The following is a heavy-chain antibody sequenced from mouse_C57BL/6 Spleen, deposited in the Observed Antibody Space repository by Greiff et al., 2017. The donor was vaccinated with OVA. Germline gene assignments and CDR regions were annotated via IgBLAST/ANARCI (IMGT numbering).Heavy chain of an antibody. V-gene: IGHV1-82*01. CDR1: GYAFSSSW. CDR2: IYPGDGDT. Sequence: VQLQESGPELVKPGASVKISCKASGYAFSSSWMNWVKQRPGKGLEWIGRIYPGDGDTNYNGKFKGKATLTADKSSSTAYMQLSSLTSEDSAVYVCARDDYGSSDRYFDVWGTGTTVTVSS. D-gene: IGHD1-1*01. CDR3: ARDDYGSSDRYFDV. J-gene: IGHJ1*03.